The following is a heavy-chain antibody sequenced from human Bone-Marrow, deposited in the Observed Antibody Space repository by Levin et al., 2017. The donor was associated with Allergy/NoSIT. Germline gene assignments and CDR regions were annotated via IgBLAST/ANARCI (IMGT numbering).Heavy chain of an antibody. D-gene: IGHD1-26*01. CDR3: GRFSCALGAY. CDR1: GGSISSSSYY. CDR2: IYYSGST. J-gene: IGHJ4*02. V-gene: IGHV4-39*01. Sequence: SETLSLTCTVSGGSISSSSYYWGWIRQPPGKGLEWIGSIYYSGSTYYNPSLKSRVTISVDTSKNQFSLKLSSVTAADTAVYYCGRFSCALGAYWGQGTLVTVSS.